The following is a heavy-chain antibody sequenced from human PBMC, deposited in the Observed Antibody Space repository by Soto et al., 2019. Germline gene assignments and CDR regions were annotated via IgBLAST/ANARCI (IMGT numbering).Heavy chain of an antibody. Sequence: SETLSLTCAVSGGSISSGGYSWSWIRQPPGMGLEWIGYIYYSGSTYYNPSLKSRVTISVDTSKNQFSLKLSSVTAADTAVYYCARHTPAISISDHWGQGTLVTVS. CDR2: IYYSGST. V-gene: IGHV4-30-2*03. CDR1: GGSISSGGYS. CDR3: ARHTPAISISDH. J-gene: IGHJ4*02. D-gene: IGHD2-15*01.